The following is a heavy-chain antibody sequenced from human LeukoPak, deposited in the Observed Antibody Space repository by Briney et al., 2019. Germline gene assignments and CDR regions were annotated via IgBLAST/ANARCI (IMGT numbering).Heavy chain of an antibody. J-gene: IGHJ5*02. CDR3: ARGLRYCSGGNCYTNWFDP. CDR1: GFTFSSYA. Sequence: PGGSLRLSCAASGFTFSSYAMHWVRQAPGKGLEWVAVISYDGSNKYYADSVKGRFTISRDNSKNTLYLQMNSLRAEDTAVYYCARGLRYCSGGNCYTNWFDPWGQGTLVTVSS. D-gene: IGHD2-15*01. V-gene: IGHV3-30*04. CDR2: ISYDGSNK.